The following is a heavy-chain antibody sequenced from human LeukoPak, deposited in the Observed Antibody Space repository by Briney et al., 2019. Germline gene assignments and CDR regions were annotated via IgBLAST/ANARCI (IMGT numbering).Heavy chain of an antibody. CDR3: ARERTTVTNWFDP. Sequence: SETLSLTCTVSGASISNNYWSWIRQPPGKGLEWIGNIYYSGSTTYNPSLKSRVTISVDTSKKQFSLKLSSVTAADTAVYYCARERTTVTNWFDPWGQGTLVTVSS. V-gene: IGHV4-59*12. J-gene: IGHJ5*02. D-gene: IGHD4-17*01. CDR1: GASISNNY. CDR2: IYYSGST.